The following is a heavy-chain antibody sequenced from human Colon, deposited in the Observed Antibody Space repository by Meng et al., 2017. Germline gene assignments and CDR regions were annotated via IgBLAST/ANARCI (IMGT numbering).Heavy chain of an antibody. CDR1: GGSVSSAGYQ. V-gene: IGHV4-61*08. J-gene: IGHJ4*02. D-gene: IGHD1-26*01. CDR3: ARDHMGSLDY. Sequence: QVQRQESGPGLVQPSQTLSLTCSVSGGSVSSAGYQWSWIRQPPGKGLEWIGYASTNYNPSLKSRVTISVDTSKNQFSLRLTSVTAADTAVYYCARDHMGSLDYWGQGILVTVSS. CDR2: AST.